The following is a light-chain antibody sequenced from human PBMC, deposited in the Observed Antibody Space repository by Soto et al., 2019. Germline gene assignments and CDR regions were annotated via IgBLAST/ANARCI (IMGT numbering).Light chain of an antibody. V-gene: IGLV2-14*03. J-gene: IGLJ2*01. CDR2: EVT. CDR1: SSDVGGYSY. CDR3: TSYATGDTFP. Sequence: QSALTQPASVSGSPGQSITISCTGTSSDVGGYSYVSWYQQHPGKAPKLIIHEVTNRPSGVSGRFSGSKSGNTASLTVSGLQAEDEADYYCTSYATGDTFPFGGGTKLTVL.